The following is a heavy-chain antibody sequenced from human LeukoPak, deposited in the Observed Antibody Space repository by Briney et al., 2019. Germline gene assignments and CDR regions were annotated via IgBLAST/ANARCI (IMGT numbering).Heavy chain of an antibody. D-gene: IGHD3-16*01. Sequence: GGSLRPSCAASGFTFSSYWMNWARQAPGKGLEWVASINHNGDVNYYVDSVKGRFTISRDNAKNSLYLQMSNLRAEDTAVYFCARGGGLNVWGQGATVTVSS. CDR1: GFTFSSYW. J-gene: IGHJ6*02. CDR2: INHNGDVN. CDR3: ARGGGLNV. V-gene: IGHV3-7*03.